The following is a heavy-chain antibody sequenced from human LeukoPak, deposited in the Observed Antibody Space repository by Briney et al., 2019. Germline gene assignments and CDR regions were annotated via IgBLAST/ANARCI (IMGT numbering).Heavy chain of an antibody. V-gene: IGHV1-69*05. CDR3: ARERGLPSSSWYDY. Sequence: SSVKVSCKASGGTFSSYAISWVRQAPGQGLEWMGRIIPIFGTANYAQKFQGRVTITTDESTSTAYMERSSLRSEDTAVYYCARERGLPSSSWYDYWGQGTLVTVSS. D-gene: IGHD6-13*01. J-gene: IGHJ4*02. CDR1: GGTFSSYA. CDR2: IIPIFGTA.